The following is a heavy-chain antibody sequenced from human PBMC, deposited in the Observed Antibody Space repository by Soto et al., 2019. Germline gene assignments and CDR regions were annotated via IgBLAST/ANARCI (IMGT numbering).Heavy chain of an antibody. D-gene: IGHD5-18*01. J-gene: IGHJ5*02. Sequence: QVQLVESGGGVVQPGRSLRLSCAASGFTFSSYGMHWVRQAPGKGLEWVAVISDDGSNKYYADSVKGRFTISRDNSKITVYLQMNSLRAEDTAVYYCAKMSAVIQPEWFDPWGQGTLVTVSS. V-gene: IGHV3-30*18. CDR3: AKMSAVIQPEWFDP. CDR1: GFTFSSYG. CDR2: ISDDGSNK.